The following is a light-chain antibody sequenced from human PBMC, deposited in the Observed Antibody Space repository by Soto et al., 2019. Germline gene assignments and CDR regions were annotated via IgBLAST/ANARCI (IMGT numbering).Light chain of an antibody. Sequence: DIQMTQSPSALSASVGDRVTIACRASQSISIRLNWYQQHPGRAPKLLIYAASRLQSGVPSRFSGSGSGTEFTLTISSLHPEDYASYFCRQSFNTPVTFGGGTKVGIK. CDR3: RQSFNTPVT. CDR1: QSISIR. CDR2: AAS. J-gene: IGKJ4*01. V-gene: IGKV1-39*01.